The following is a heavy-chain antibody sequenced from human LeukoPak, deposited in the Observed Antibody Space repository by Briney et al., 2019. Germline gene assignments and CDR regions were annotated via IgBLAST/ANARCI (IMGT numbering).Heavy chain of an antibody. D-gene: IGHD2-15*01. CDR2: INPNSGGT. CDR3: ARDGSPRYCSGGSCYREHDY. J-gene: IGHJ4*02. V-gene: IGHV1-2*02. CDR1: GYTFTGYY. Sequence: ASVKVSCKASGYTFTGYYMHWVRQAPGQGLEWMGWINPNSGGTNYAQKLQGRVTMTRDTSISTAYMELSRLRSDDTAVYYCARDGSPRYCSGGSCYREHDYWGQGTLVTVSS.